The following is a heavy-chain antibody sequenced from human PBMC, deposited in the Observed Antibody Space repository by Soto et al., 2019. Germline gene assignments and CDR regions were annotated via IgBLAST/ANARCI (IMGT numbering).Heavy chain of an antibody. J-gene: IGHJ4*02. D-gene: IGHD3-22*01. CDR1: GFTFSSYA. V-gene: IGHV3-30-3*01. CDR3: ARERSRRITMIVVVQGYFDY. Sequence: GGSLRLSCAASGFTFSSYAMHWVRQAPGKGLEWVAVISYDGSNKYYADSAKGRFTISRDNSKNTLYLQMNSLRAEDTAVYYCARERSRRITMIVVVQGYFDYWGQGTLVTVSS. CDR2: ISYDGSNK.